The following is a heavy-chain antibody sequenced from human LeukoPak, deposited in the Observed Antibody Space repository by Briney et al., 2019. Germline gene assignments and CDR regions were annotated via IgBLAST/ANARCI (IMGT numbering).Heavy chain of an antibody. V-gene: IGHV3-23*01. D-gene: IGHD6-19*01. J-gene: IGHJ4*02. CDR2: ISASGGNT. CDR3: AKGASDWYIDY. Sequence: GGSLRLSCAASEFTFSSYAMNWVRQAPGKGLEWASAISASGGNTYYADSVKGRFTISRDNSKNTLYLQMNSLRAGDTALYYCAKGASDWYIDYWGQGTLVTVSS. CDR1: EFTFSSYA.